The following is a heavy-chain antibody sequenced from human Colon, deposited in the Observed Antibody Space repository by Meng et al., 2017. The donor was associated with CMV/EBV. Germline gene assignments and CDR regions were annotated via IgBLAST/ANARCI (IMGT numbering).Heavy chain of an antibody. J-gene: IGHJ4*02. Sequence: SETLSLTCAVSGFSISSAYFWGWIRQSPGKGLEWIGYIIFTGNTDYNPSLRSRLTVSVDTSKNQFSLRLMSVTAADTAVYYCVRDGLPGNYFDSWGQGILVTVSS. V-gene: IGHV4-61*01. CDR1: GFSISSAYF. CDR3: VRDGLPGNYFDS. CDR2: IIFTGNT.